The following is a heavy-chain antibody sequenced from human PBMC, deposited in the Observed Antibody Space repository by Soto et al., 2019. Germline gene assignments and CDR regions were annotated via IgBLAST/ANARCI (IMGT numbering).Heavy chain of an antibody. CDR3: ARDRPGVAGPIDY. J-gene: IGHJ4*02. Sequence: QVQLLESGGGVVQPGRSLRLSCAASGFTFSTYAMHWVRQAPGKGLEWVAVIVYDGSNKYYADSVKGRFTISRDNSKNTLYLQMNSLSAEDTAVYYCARDRPGVAGPIDYWGQGTLVTVSS. CDR2: IVYDGSNK. V-gene: IGHV3-30-3*01. D-gene: IGHD6-19*01. CDR1: GFTFSTYA.